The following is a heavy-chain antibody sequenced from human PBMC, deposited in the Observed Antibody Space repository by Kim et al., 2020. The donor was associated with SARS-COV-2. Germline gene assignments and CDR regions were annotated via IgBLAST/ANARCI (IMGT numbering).Heavy chain of an antibody. CDR2: ISSTSSAI. J-gene: IGHJ6*01. D-gene: IGHD2-2*01. Sequence: GGSLRLSCAASGFTFSTYSMNWVRQAPGKGLEWVSYISSTSSAIYHAASVKGRFTISRDNAKNSLYLQMNSLRDEHTAVYYCARECSSRSCSYQYAMDV. V-gene: IGHV3-48*02. CDR1: GFTFSTYS. CDR3: ARECSSRSCSYQYAMDV.